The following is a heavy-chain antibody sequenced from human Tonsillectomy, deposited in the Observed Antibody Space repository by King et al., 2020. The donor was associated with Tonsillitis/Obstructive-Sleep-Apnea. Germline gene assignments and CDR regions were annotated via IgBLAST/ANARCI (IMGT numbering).Heavy chain of an antibody. Sequence: VQLQQWGAGLLKPSETLSLTCAVYGGSFSGYYWSWIRQPPGKGLEWIGEINHSGSTNYNPSLKSRVTISVDTSKNQFSLKLSSVTAADTAVYYCASGCSSTSCQEDYYYYYMDVWGKGTTVTVSS. CDR1: GGSFSGYY. CDR2: INHSGST. J-gene: IGHJ6*03. CDR3: ASGCSSTSCQEDYYYYYMDV. D-gene: IGHD2-2*01. V-gene: IGHV4-34*01.